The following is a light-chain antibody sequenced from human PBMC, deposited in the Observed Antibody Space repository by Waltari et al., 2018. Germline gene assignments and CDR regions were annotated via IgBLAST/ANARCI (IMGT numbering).Light chain of an antibody. V-gene: IGKV3-20*01. CDR2: GAS. J-gene: IGKJ3*01. Sequence: EIVLTQSPGTLSLSPGERATLSCRASQSVSSSYLAWYQQKPGQAPRLLIYGASSRAPGIPDRFSGSGSGTDFPLTISRLEPEDFAVYYCQQYGSSRTFGPGIKVDIK. CDR3: QQYGSSRT. CDR1: QSVSSSY.